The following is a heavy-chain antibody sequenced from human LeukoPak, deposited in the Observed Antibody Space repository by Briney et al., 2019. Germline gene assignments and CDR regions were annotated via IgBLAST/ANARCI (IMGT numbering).Heavy chain of an antibody. CDR3: ATRVSAP. CDR1: AFTFNTYG. J-gene: IGHJ5*02. V-gene: IGHV3-30*03. D-gene: IGHD6-25*01. CDR2: ISIDGSRK. Sequence: GTSLRLSCAASAFTFNTYGMHWVRQAPGKGLEWVAVISIDGSRKYYADSVKGRFTISRDNAKNSLYLQMNSLRAEDTAVYYCATRVSAPWGQGTLVTVSS.